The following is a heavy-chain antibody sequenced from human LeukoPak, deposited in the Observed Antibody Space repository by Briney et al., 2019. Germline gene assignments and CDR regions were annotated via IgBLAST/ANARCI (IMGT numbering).Heavy chain of an antibody. CDR2: IYSGGNT. CDR1: GFSVSSNY. CDR3: AKGGPNEWLHP. Sequence: GGSLRLSCAASGFSVSSNYMSWVRQTPGKGLECVSLIYSGGNTYYADSVKGRFTISRDNSKNTLYLQMNSLRAEDTAVYYCAKGGPNEWLHPWGQGTLVTVSS. D-gene: IGHD1-1*01. V-gene: IGHV3-53*05. J-gene: IGHJ5*02.